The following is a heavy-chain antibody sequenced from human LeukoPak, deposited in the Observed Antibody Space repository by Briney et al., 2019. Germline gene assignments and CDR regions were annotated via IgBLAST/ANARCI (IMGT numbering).Heavy chain of an antibody. CDR1: GFTFSSVL. Sequence: GGSLRLSCAASGFTFSSVLMNWVRQAPGKGLEWVALISYDGSNKYYADSVKGRFTISRDNSKNTVYLQMNSPRDEDTAVYYCARVGGDILTGHRTGYYYAMDVWGQGTTVTVSS. J-gene: IGHJ6*02. CDR2: ISYDGSNK. CDR3: ARVGGDILTGHRTGYYYAMDV. V-gene: IGHV3-30-3*01. D-gene: IGHD3-9*01.